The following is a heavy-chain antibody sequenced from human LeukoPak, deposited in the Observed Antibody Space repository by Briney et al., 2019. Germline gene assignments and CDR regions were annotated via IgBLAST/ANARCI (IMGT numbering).Heavy chain of an antibody. CDR2: ISYVGSNK. Sequence: PGGSLRLSCAASGFTFSSYGMHWVRQAPGKGLEWVAVISYVGSNKYYADSVKGRFTISRDNSKNTLYLQMNSLRAEDTAVYYCAKVFPRYSGYDPLEYFDYWGQGTLVTVSS. V-gene: IGHV3-30*18. D-gene: IGHD5-12*01. CDR3: AKVFPRYSGYDPLEYFDY. J-gene: IGHJ4*02. CDR1: GFTFSSYG.